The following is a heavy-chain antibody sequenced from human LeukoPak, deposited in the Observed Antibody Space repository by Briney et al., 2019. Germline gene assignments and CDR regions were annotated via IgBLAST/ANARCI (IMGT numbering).Heavy chain of an antibody. CDR1: GYTFTSYA. V-gene: IGHV7-4-1*02. CDR3: ARDLYSSSWYDWFDP. D-gene: IGHD6-13*01. Sequence: GASVKVSCKASGYTFTSYAMNWVRQAPGQGLEWMGWINTNTGIPTYAQGFTGRFVFSLDTSVSTAYLQISSLKAEDTAVYYCARDLYSSSWYDWFDPWGQGTLVTVSS. J-gene: IGHJ5*02. CDR2: INTNTGIP.